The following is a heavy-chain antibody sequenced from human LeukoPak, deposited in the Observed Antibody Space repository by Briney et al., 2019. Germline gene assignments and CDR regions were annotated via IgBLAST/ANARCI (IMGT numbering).Heavy chain of an antibody. CDR3: ARGGRITGTTRYYYYGMDV. Sequence: SETLSLICAVYGGSFSGYYWSWIRQPPGKGLEWIGEINHSGSTNYNPSLKSRVTISVDTSKNQFSLKLSSVTAADTAVYYCARGGRITGTTRYYYYGMDVWGQGTTVTVSS. J-gene: IGHJ6*02. CDR1: GGSFSGYY. CDR2: INHSGST. V-gene: IGHV4-34*01. D-gene: IGHD1-7*01.